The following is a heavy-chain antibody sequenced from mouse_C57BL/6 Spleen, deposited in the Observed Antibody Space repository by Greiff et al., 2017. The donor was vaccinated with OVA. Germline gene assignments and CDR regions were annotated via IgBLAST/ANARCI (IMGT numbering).Heavy chain of an antibody. CDR3: ARESVRYWYFDV. CDR1: GYTFTDYY. D-gene: IGHD2-14*01. V-gene: IGHV1-76*01. J-gene: IGHJ1*03. Sequence: VKLMESGAELVRPGASVKLSCKASGYTFTDYYINWVKQRPGQGLEWIARIYPGSGNTYYNEKFKGKATLTAEKSSSTAYMQLSSLTSEDSAVYFCARESVRYWYFDVWGTGTTVTVSS. CDR2: IYPGSGNT.